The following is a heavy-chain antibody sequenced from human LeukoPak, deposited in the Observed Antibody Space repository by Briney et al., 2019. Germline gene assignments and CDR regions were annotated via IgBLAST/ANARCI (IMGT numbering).Heavy chain of an antibody. D-gene: IGHD1-26*01. V-gene: IGHV3-21*01. CDR3: ARVPSGWELGYFDY. J-gene: IGHJ4*02. CDR1: GFTFSSYS. Sequence: GGSLRLSCAASGFTFSSYSMNWVRQAPGKGLEWGSSISSSSSYIYYADSVKGRFTISRDNAKNSLYLQMNSLRAEDTAVYYCARVPSGWELGYFDYWGQGTLVTVSS. CDR2: ISSSSSYI.